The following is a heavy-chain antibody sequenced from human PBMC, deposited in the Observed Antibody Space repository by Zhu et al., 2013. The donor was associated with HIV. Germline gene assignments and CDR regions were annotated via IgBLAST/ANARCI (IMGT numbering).Heavy chain of an antibody. CDR2: VFHSGSA. V-gene: IGHV4-4*02. D-gene: IGHD5-18*01. Sequence: QVQLQESGPGLVKPSGTLSLTCTVSGGSVNSGHWWAWIRQSPGTGLQWIAEVFHSGSANYNPSLKDRVTLSVDESKNQFSLKLTSVTVADTAVYYCAREGRQSYGPTDSFDIWGQGTTVTVSS. CDR1: GGSVNSGHW. CDR3: AREGRQSYGPTDSFDI. J-gene: IGHJ3*02.